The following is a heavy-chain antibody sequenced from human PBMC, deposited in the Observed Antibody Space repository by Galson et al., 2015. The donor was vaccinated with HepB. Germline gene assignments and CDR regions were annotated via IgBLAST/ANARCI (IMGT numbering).Heavy chain of an antibody. CDR1: GFSFNRYG. V-gene: IGHV3-33*01. J-gene: IGHJ4*02. CDR3: ARDLWSGGTKYFDS. CDR2: IWYDGTIQ. Sequence: SLRLSCAASGFSFNRYGMHWVRQAAGEGLEWAAAIWYDGTIQYYADSVKGRFTISRDNSENTLYLQMNNLRIEDTAVYYCARDLWSGGTKYFDSWGQGTLVTVSS. D-gene: IGHD1-26*01.